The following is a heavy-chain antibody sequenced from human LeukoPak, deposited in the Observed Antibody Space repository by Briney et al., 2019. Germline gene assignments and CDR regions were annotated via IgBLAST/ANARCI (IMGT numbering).Heavy chain of an antibody. CDR3: ARWSQRVGATGGY. V-gene: IGHV3-7*01. CDR2: IRQDGSQK. J-gene: IGHJ4*02. CDR1: GFTFSSYW. D-gene: IGHD1-26*01. Sequence: PGGSLRLSCAASGFTFSSYWMSWVRQTPGKGLEWVATIRQDGSQKYYVDSVKGRFTISRDNAKNSLYLQMNSLRAEDTAVYYCARWSQRVGATGGYWGQGTLVTVSS.